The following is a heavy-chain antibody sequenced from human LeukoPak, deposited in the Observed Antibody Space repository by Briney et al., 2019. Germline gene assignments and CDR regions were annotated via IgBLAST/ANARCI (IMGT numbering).Heavy chain of an antibody. CDR3: ARDPLQVPSRGTTGTTTYYGMDV. V-gene: IGHV1-2*04. CDR1: GYTFTGYY. Sequence: ASVKVSCKASGYTFTGYYMHWVRQAPGQGLEWMGWINPNSGGTNYAQKFQGWVTMTRDTSISTAYMELSRLRSDDTAVYYCARDPLQVPSRGTTGTTTYYGMDVWGQGTTVTVSS. D-gene: IGHD1-1*01. J-gene: IGHJ6*02. CDR2: INPNSGGT.